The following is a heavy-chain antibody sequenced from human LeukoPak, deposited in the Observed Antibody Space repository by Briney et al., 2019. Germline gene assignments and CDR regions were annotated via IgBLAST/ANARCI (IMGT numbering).Heavy chain of an antibody. CDR3: ARVGATYYGMDV. CDR1: GFTFSDHY. J-gene: IGHJ6*02. V-gene: IGHV3-72*01. CDR2: TRNKANSYTT. Sequence: GGSLRLSCAASGFTFSDHYMDWVRQAPGKGLEWVGRTRNKANSYTTEYAASVKGRFTISRDDSKNSLYLQMNSLKTEDTAVYYCARVGATYYGMDVWGQGNTVTVSS. D-gene: IGHD1-26*01.